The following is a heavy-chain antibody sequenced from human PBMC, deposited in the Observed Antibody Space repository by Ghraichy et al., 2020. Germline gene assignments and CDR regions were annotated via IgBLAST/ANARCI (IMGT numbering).Heavy chain of an antibody. CDR3: AKGGGSSSVLIPLDY. D-gene: IGHD6-6*01. CDR1: GFTFSSYA. Sequence: GGSLRLSCAASGFTFSSYAMSWVRQAPGKGLEWVAAISGSGGSTYYADSVKGRFTISRDNSKNTLYLQMNSLRAEDTAVYYCAKGGGSSSVLIPLDYWGPGTLVTVSA. J-gene: IGHJ4*02. CDR2: ISGSGGST. V-gene: IGHV3-23*01.